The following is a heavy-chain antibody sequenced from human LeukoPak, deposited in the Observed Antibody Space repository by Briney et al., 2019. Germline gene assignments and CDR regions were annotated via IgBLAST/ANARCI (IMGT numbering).Heavy chain of an antibody. J-gene: IGHJ4*02. CDR3: ARGPPNWGYDY. Sequence: ASVKVSCKASGYTFISYDINWVRQATGQGPEWMGWMSPNSGNTGYAQKFQGRVTMTRDTSISTAYMELSGLISEDTAVYYCARGPPNWGYDYWGRGTLVTVSS. CDR1: GYTFISYD. D-gene: IGHD7-27*01. V-gene: IGHV1-8*01. CDR2: MSPNSGNT.